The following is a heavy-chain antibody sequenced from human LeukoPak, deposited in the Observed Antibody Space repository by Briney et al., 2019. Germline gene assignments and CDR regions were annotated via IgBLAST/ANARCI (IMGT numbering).Heavy chain of an antibody. J-gene: IGHJ5*02. CDR3: ARDSYYYDSSGPFDP. D-gene: IGHD3-22*01. CDR1: GGSISSYY. CDR2: IYYSGST. V-gene: IGHV4-59*01. Sequence: PSETLSLTCTVSGGSISSYYWSWIRQPPGKGLEWIGYIYYSGSTNYNPSLKSRVTISVDTSKNQFSLKLSSVTAADTAVYYCARDSYYYDSSGPFDPWGQGTLVTVSS.